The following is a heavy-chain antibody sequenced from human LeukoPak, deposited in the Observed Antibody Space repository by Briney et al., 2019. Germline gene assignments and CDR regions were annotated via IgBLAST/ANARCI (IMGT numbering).Heavy chain of an antibody. D-gene: IGHD3-16*01. J-gene: IGHJ4*02. V-gene: IGHV3-66*02. Sequence: GGSLRLSCAASGFTVSSNYMSWVRQAPGKGLEWVSVIYSGGSTYYADNAKGRFTISRDNSKNTLYPQMNSLRAEDTAVYYCARAQMRGGVFDYWGQGTLVTVSS. CDR3: ARAQMRGGVFDY. CDR2: IYSGGST. CDR1: GFTVSSNY.